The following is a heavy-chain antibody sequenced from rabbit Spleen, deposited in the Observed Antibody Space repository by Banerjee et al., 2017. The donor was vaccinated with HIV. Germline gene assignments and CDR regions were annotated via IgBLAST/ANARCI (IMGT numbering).Heavy chain of an antibody. V-gene: IGHV1S40*01. CDR2: IDAGSSDNA. J-gene: IGHJ6*01. CDR3: ARDSGTSFSSYGMDL. Sequence: QSLEESGGDLVKPGVSLTLTCTVYGFSFSSGYFMCWVRQAPGKGLEWIACIDAGSSDNAYYASWAKGRFTISKTSSTTVTLQMTSLTAADTATYFCARDSGTSFSSYGMDLWGPGTLVTVS. D-gene: IGHD8-1*01. CDR1: GFSFSSGYF.